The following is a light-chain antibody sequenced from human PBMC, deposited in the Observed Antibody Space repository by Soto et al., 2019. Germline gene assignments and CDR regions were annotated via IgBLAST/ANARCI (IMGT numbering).Light chain of an antibody. Sequence: IQLTQFPSSLSASVGDRGTSACRASQGVSSHLAWHQQKPGKAPKLLIYEVTTLQSGVPSRFSGSGSGTDFTLTISSLQPEDFATYYCQHLNGYPITFGQGTRLEI. CDR1: QGVSSH. J-gene: IGKJ5*01. V-gene: IGKV1-9*01. CDR3: QHLNGYPIT. CDR2: EVT.